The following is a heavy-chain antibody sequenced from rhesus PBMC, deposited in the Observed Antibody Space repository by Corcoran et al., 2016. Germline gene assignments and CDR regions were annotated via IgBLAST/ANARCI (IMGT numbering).Heavy chain of an antibody. CDR2: INGNRRAT. D-gene: IGHD3-3*01. J-gene: IGHJ5-2*02. CDR3: ARATNFWSGYYSLDV. Sequence: QVQLQESGPGLVKPSETLSLTCAVSGASISSYWWNWIRQPPGKGLEWIGEINGNRRATNYTPSLRGRFAVSKAESKNQFALWLSSVTSADTAVYYCARATNFWSGYYSLDVWGRGVLVTVSS. V-gene: IGHV4-80*01. CDR1: GASISSYW.